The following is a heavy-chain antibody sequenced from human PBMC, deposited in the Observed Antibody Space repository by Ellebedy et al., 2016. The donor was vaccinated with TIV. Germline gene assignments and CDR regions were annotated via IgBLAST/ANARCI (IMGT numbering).Heavy chain of an antibody. CDR3: ARGFGSTVTGFDY. J-gene: IGHJ4*02. D-gene: IGHD4-17*01. CDR1: GGSISSSSYY. Sequence: SETLSLXCTVSGGSISSSSYYWSWIRQPPGKGLEWIGYIYYSGSTNYNPSLKSRVTISVDTSKNQFSLKLSSVTAADTAVYYCARGFGSTVTGFDYWGQGTLVTVSS. V-gene: IGHV4-61*01. CDR2: IYYSGST.